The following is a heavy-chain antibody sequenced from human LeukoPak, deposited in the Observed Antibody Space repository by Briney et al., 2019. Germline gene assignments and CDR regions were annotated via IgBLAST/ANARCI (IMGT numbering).Heavy chain of an antibody. V-gene: IGHV4-61*02. CDR3: ARGNDYGDANWFDP. D-gene: IGHD4-17*01. CDR1: GGSISSGSYY. CDR2: IYTSGST. Sequence: PSQTLSLTCTVSGGSISSGSYYWSWIRQPAGKGLEWIGRIYTSGSTNYNPSLKSRVTISVDTSKNQFSLKLSSVTAADTAVYYCARGNDYGDANWFDPWGQGTLVTVSS. J-gene: IGHJ5*02.